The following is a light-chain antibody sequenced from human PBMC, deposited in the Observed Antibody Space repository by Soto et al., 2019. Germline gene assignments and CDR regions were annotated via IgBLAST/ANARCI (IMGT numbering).Light chain of an antibody. CDR2: DTS. Sequence: EIVLTQSPATLSLSPGERATLSCRASQSVNSYLAWYQQKCGQAPRLLIYDTSNRATDIPDRFSCSGSGTDFTLTISSLEPEDFAVYYCQRRSSWPTFGQGTRLEIK. CDR1: QSVNSY. CDR3: QRRSSWPT. V-gene: IGKV3-11*01. J-gene: IGKJ2*01.